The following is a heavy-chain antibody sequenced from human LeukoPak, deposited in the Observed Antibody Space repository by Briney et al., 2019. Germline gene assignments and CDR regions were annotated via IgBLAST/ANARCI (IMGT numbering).Heavy chain of an antibody. D-gene: IGHD3-10*01. CDR2: ISSSSSYT. CDR3: VRDLGPGSPRDY. V-gene: IGHV3-11*05. CDR1: GFTFSDYY. J-gene: IGHJ4*02. Sequence: GGSLRLSCAASGFTFSDYYMIWIRQAPGKGLEWVSYISSSSSYTNYADSVKGRFTVSRDNAKNSLYLQMNSLRAEDTAVYYCVRDLGPGSPRDYWGQGTLVTVSS.